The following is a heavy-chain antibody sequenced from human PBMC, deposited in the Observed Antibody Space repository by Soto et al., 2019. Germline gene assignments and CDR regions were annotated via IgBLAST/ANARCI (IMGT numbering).Heavy chain of an antibody. Sequence: PGGSLRLSCAASGFTFSSYAMSWVRQAPGKGLEWVSGLSGSGGGTCADSVKGRFIISRDNSKKTLYLQMTSLRAEDTAVYYCAKAWTRGSSGWYGTFDYWGQGSLVTVYS. CDR1: GFTFSSYA. CDR3: AKAWTRGSSGWYGTFDY. V-gene: IGHV3-23*01. J-gene: IGHJ4*02. D-gene: IGHD6-19*01. CDR2: LSGSGGGT.